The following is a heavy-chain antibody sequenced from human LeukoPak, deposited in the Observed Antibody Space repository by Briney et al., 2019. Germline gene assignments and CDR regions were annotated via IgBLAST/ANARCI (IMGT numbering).Heavy chain of an antibody. CDR3: AKDMGYCSGGSCHFDY. CDR2: ISGSGAST. D-gene: IGHD2-15*01. CDR1: GFTFSSYS. V-gene: IGHV3-23*01. J-gene: IGHJ4*02. Sequence: PGGSLRLSCAASGFTFSSYSMNWVRQAPGKGLEWVSAISGSGASTYYADSVKGRFTISRDNSKNTLYLQMNSLRAEDTAVYYCAKDMGYCSGGSCHFDYWGQGTLVTVSS.